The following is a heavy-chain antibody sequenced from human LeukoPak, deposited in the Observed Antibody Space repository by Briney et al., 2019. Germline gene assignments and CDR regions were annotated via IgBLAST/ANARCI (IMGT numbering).Heavy chain of an antibody. J-gene: IGHJ3*02. D-gene: IGHD2-21*02. CDR3: ARGGRDHAFDI. CDR2: IDSDGSDT. V-gene: IGHV3-74*01. CDR1: GFTFSSYW. Sequence: PGGSLRVSCAASGFTFSSYWMHWVRQAPGKGLVWVSRIDSDGSDTIYADSVKGRFTISRDNAKNTLYLQMNSLRDEDTAVFYCARGGRDHAFDIWGPGAMVTVSS.